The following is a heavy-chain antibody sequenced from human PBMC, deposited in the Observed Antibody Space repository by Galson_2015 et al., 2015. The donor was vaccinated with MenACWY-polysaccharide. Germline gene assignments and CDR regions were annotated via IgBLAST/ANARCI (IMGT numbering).Heavy chain of an antibody. CDR2: IYSGGST. Sequence: SLRLSCAASGFTVSSNYMSWVRQAPGKGLEWVSVIYSGGSTYHADSVKGRFTISRDNSKNTLYLQMNSLRAEDTAVYYCARDALRGYCSGGSCPPDYYGMDVWGQGTTVTVSS. CDR1: GFTVSSNY. V-gene: IGHV3-66*01. D-gene: IGHD2-15*01. J-gene: IGHJ6*02. CDR3: ARDALRGYCSGGSCPPDYYGMDV.